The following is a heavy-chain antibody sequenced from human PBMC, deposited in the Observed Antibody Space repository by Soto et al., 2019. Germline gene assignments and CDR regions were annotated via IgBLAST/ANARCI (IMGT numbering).Heavy chain of an antibody. D-gene: IGHD4-17*01. V-gene: IGHV4-30-2*01. Sequence: SETLSLTCAVSGGSISSGGYSWSWIRQPPGKGLEWIGYIYHSGSTYYNPSLKSRVTISVDRSKNQFSLKLSSVTAADTAVYYCARARYGDYDFDYWGKGTLVTVSS. CDR1: GGSISSGGYS. J-gene: IGHJ4*02. CDR2: IYHSGST. CDR3: ARARYGDYDFDY.